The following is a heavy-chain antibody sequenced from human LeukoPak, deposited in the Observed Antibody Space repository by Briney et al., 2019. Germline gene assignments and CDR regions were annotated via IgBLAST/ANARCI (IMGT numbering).Heavy chain of an antibody. Sequence: ASVKVSCKASGGTFSTYAISWVRQAPGQGLEWMGGIIPIFGTRNYAQRFQGRVTITTDETTSTAYMELTSLRSEDTAVYYCAGAGVGHTVVVEGDDFWSGYPSWFDPWGQGTLVTVSS. D-gene: IGHD3-3*01. V-gene: IGHV1-69*05. J-gene: IGHJ5*02. CDR3: AGAGVGHTVVVEGDDFWSGYPSWFDP. CDR2: IIPIFGTR. CDR1: GGTFSTYA.